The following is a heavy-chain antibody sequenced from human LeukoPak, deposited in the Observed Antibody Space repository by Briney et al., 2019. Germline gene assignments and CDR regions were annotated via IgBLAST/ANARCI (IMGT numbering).Heavy chain of an antibody. J-gene: IGHJ4*02. CDR1: GFTFSSYS. CDR2: ISSSSSYI. V-gene: IGHV3-21*01. D-gene: IGHD3-22*01. Sequence: GGSLRLSCAASGFTFSSYSMNWVRQAPGKGLEWVSSISSSSSYIYYADSVKGRFTISRDNPKNSLYLQMNSLRAEDTAVYYCARDPALVYYDSSGYRFDYWGQGTLVTVSS. CDR3: ARDPALVYYDSSGYRFDY.